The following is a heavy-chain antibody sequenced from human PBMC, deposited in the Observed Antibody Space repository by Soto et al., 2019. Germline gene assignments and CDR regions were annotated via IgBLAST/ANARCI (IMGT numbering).Heavy chain of an antibody. Sequence: EVQLVESGGGLVQPGGSLRLSCAASGFTFSSYWMYWVRQAPGKGLVWISRINIDGSNTYYADSVKGRFTISRDNAKNTLYLQMNCLRAEVTAVYYCVRPLSMGGNADFNYWGQGTLVTFSS. CDR3: VRPLSMGGNADFNY. CDR1: GFTFSSYW. D-gene: IGHD3-10*01. CDR2: INIDGSNT. V-gene: IGHV3-74*01. J-gene: IGHJ4*02.